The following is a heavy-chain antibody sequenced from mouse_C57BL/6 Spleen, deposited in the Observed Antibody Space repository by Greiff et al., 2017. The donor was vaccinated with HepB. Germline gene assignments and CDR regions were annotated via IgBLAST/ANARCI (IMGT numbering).Heavy chain of an antibody. Sequence: EVQLQQSGPVLVKPGASVKMSCKASGYTFTDYYMNWVKQSHGKSLEWIGVINPYNGGTSYNQKFKGKATLTVDKSSSTAYMGLNSLTSEDSAVYYCARKDYSDYFDYWGQGTTLTVSS. J-gene: IGHJ2*01. D-gene: IGHD2-12*01. V-gene: IGHV1-19*01. CDR1: GYTFTDYY. CDR3: ARKDYSDYFDY. CDR2: INPYNGGT.